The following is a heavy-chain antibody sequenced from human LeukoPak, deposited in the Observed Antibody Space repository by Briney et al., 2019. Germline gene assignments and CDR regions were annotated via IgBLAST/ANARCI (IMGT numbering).Heavy chain of an antibody. CDR1: GFTVSSNY. CDR3: VRDRCTGSFDY. J-gene: IGHJ4*02. CDR2: IYSGGNT. V-gene: IGHV3-53*01. Sequence: HPGGSLRLSCAASGFTVSSNYMSWVSHAPGKGLEWVSVIYSGGNTYYADSVKGRFTISRDNAQNSLFLQMSSLRDEDTAIYYCVRDRCTGSFDYWGQGTPVTVSS. D-gene: IGHD3-9*01.